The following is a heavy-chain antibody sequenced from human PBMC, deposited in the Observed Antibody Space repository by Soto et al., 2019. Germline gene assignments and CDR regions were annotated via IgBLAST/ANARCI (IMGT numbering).Heavy chain of an antibody. J-gene: IGHJ4*02. D-gene: IGHD3-3*01. Sequence: SETLSLTCGVYGGSFSGYYWSWIRQPPGKGLEWIGEVNHSGSTNYNPSLKSRVTISVDSSKNQFSLKLDSVTAADTAVYYCARLGGYYQAFDNWGQGTLVTVSS. CDR1: GGSFSGYY. CDR2: VNHSGST. CDR3: ARLGGYYQAFDN. V-gene: IGHV4-34*01.